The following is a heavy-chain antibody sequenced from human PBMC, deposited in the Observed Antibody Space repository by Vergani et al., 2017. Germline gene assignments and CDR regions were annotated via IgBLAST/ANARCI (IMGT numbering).Heavy chain of an antibody. CDR2: IYYSGST. CDR1: GGSISSYY. CDR3: ARIGVAGRGGAFDI. Sequence: QVQLQESGPGLVKPSETLSLTCTVSGGSISSYYWSWIRQPPGKGLEWIGYIYYSGSTNYNPSLKSRVTISVDTSKNQFSLKMTSVTAADTAVYYCARIGVAGRGGAFDIWGQGTMVTVSS. V-gene: IGHV4-59*08. J-gene: IGHJ3*02. D-gene: IGHD6-19*01.